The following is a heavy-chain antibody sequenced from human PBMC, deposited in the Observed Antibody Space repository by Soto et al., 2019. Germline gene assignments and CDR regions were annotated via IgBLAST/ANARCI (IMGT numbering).Heavy chain of an antibody. V-gene: IGHV4-59*08. J-gene: IGHJ4*02. CDR2: IYYSGST. Sequence: PSETLSLTCTVSGGSISSYYWSWIRQPPGKGLERIGYIYYSGSTNYNPSLKSRVTISVDTSKNQISLKLSSVTAADTSVYYCGRYTPPYYYGSGSYLDYWGQGTLVTVSS. D-gene: IGHD3-10*01. CDR3: GRYTPPYYYGSGSYLDY. CDR1: GGSISSYY.